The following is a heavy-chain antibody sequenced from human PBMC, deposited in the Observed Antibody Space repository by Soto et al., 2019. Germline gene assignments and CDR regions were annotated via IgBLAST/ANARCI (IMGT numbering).Heavy chain of an antibody. CDR2: TYYRSKWYN. J-gene: IGHJ6*03. CDR3: ARDSDPMVRGPHPKYYYYDMDG. D-gene: IGHD3-10*01. CDR1: GDSVSSNSAA. Sequence: SQTLSLTCAISGDSVSSNSAAWNWIRQSPSRGLEWLGRTYYRSKWYNDYAVSVKSRITINPHTSKNQFSLQLKSVTPEDTAVYYCARDSDPMVRGPHPKYYYYDMDGLGKGTTVNVAS. V-gene: IGHV6-1*01.